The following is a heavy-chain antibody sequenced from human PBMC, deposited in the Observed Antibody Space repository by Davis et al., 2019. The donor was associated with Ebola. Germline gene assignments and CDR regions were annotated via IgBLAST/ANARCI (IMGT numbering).Heavy chain of an antibody. Sequence: AVSVQVSCQASGYTFTGSTMHWVRQAPGQRLEWMGWINAGNGNTKYSQRFQGRVTMTSDTSASTAYMDLSSLRSEDTAVYYCAREVSRGAVAGVFFDYWGQGTLVTVSS. CDR1: GYTFTGST. J-gene: IGHJ4*02. CDR3: AREVSRGAVAGVFFDY. CDR2: INAGNGNT. V-gene: IGHV1-3*01. D-gene: IGHD6-19*01.